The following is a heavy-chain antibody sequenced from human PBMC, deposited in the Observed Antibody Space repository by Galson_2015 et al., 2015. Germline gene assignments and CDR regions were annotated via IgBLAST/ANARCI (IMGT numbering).Heavy chain of an antibody. CDR2: IYYSGST. V-gene: IGHV4-59*01. D-gene: IGHD3-22*01. CDR3: ARSSWNSSGPHVVAHWFDP. Sequence: SETLSLTCTVSGGSISSYYWSWIRQPPEKGPEWIGYIYYSGSTDYNPSLKSRVTISVDTSKNQFSLKLSSVTAADTAVYYCARSSWNSSGPHVVAHWFDPWGQGTLVTVSS. CDR1: GGSISSYY. J-gene: IGHJ5*02.